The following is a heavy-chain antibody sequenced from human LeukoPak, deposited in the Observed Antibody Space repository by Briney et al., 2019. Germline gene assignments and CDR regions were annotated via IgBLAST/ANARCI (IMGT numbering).Heavy chain of an antibody. CDR3: AKDLPILTGYYDNWFDP. CDR2: INPKSGAT. Sequence: ASVKVSCKASGYTFTGYYMHWVRQAPGQGLEWMGWINPKSGATNYAQKFQGRVTMTRDTSISTACMELSSLRSDDTAVYYCAKDLPILTGYYDNWFDPWGQGTLVTVSS. CDR1: GYTFTGYY. D-gene: IGHD3-9*01. J-gene: IGHJ5*02. V-gene: IGHV1-2*02.